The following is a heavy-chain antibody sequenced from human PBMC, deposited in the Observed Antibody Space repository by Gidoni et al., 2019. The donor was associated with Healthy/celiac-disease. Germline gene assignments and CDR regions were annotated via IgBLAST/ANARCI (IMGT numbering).Heavy chain of an antibody. CDR1: GFTFRSYS. J-gene: IGHJ4*02. Sequence: EVPLLESGGGFVQPGGSLRLSFAASGFTFRSYSMSWVRQAPGKGLEWVSAICGSGGSTYYADSVKGRFTISIDNSKNTLYLQMNSRRAEDTAVYYCAKSRDYYDSSGQPYYFDYWGQGTLVTVSS. D-gene: IGHD3-22*01. CDR3: AKSRDYYDSSGQPYYFDY. CDR2: ICGSGGST. V-gene: IGHV3-23*01.